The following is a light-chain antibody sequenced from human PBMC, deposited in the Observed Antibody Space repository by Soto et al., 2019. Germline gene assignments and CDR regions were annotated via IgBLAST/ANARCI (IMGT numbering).Light chain of an antibody. CDR2: TAS. Sequence: DIQMTQSPSSLSASVGDRVAITCRSSQSIGRYLNWYQQKPGNAPKLLIYTASTLQSGVPSRFSGSGSGTDFTLTVSSLQPEDFATYYCQHSYNPLITFGQGTRLEIK. CDR3: QHSYNPLIT. J-gene: IGKJ5*01. CDR1: QSIGRY. V-gene: IGKV1-39*01.